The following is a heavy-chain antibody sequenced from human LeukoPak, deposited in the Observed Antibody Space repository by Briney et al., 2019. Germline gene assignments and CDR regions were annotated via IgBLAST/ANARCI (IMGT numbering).Heavy chain of an antibody. Sequence: SETLSLTCTVSGGSISSSSYYWGWIRQPPGKGLEWIGSIYYSGSTYYNPSLKSRVIISVDTSKNQFSLKLSSVTAADTAVYYCARSLLLWFGESYYFDYWGQGTLVTVSS. J-gene: IGHJ4*02. CDR3: ARSLLLWFGESYYFDY. D-gene: IGHD3-10*01. CDR1: GGSISSSSYY. V-gene: IGHV4-39*07. CDR2: IYYSGST.